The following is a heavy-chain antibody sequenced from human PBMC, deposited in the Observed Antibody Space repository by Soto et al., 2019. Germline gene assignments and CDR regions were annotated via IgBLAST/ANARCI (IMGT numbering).Heavy chain of an antibody. CDR3: TGGPRDLGYDFWSRNYYFDY. Sequence: GGSLRLSCAASGFTISSNYMNWVRQAPGRGLEWVSVIYAAGSTYYADSVEGRFTISRHNSKNTLYLQMNGLRAEDTAVYYCTGGPRDLGYDFWSRNYYFDYWGQGTLVTVSS. D-gene: IGHD3-3*01. CDR1: GFTISSNY. CDR2: IYAAGST. V-gene: IGHV3-53*04. J-gene: IGHJ4*02.